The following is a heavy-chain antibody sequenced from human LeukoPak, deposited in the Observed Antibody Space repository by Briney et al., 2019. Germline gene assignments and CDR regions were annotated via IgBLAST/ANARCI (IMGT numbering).Heavy chain of an antibody. CDR3: AREADSSGSSFDY. D-gene: IGHD3-22*01. V-gene: IGHV3-53*01. CDR1: GFTVSSNY. CDR2: IYSGGST. Sequence: GGSLRLSCAASGFTVSSNYMSWVRQAPGKGLEWVSVIYSGGSTYYADSVKGRFTISRDNSKNTLYLQMNSLRAEDTAVYYCAREADSSGSSFDYWGQGTLVTVSS. J-gene: IGHJ4*02.